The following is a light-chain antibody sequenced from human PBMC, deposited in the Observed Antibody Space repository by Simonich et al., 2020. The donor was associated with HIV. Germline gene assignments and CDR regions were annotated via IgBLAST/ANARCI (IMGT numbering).Light chain of an antibody. CDR1: QSVSSSY. J-gene: IGKJ5*01. CDR3: QQYGRSPPIT. V-gene: IGKV3D-20*01. Sequence: EIVLTQSQGTLSLSPGERATLSCRASQSVSSSYLAWYQQKPALAPRLLIYDASSRATGIPDRLSGIGSGTDFTLTISRLEPEDFAVYYCQQYGRSPPITFGQGTRLEIK. CDR2: DAS.